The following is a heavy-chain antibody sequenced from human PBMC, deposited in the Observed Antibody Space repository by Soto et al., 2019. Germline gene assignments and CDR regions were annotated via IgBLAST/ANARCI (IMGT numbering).Heavy chain of an antibody. CDR3: SRHLMQWLGNDAFDI. CDR2: IRSKANSYAT. D-gene: IGHD6-19*01. Sequence: EVQLVESGGGLVQPGGSLKLSCAASGFTFSGSAMHWVRQASGKGLEWVGRIRSKANSYATAYAASAKGRFTISRDDSKNTAYLQMNSLKTEDTAVYYCSRHLMQWLGNDAFDIWGQGTMVTVSS. V-gene: IGHV3-73*02. CDR1: GFTFSGSA. J-gene: IGHJ3*02.